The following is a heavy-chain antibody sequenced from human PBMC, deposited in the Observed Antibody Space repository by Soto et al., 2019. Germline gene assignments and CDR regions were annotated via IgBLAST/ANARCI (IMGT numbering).Heavy chain of an antibody. V-gene: IGHV1-46*03. J-gene: IGHJ3*02. CDR3: ARDEVVVVPAATRLDAFDI. D-gene: IGHD2-2*01. CDR1: GYTFTSYY. Sequence: ASVKVSCKEFGYTFTSYYMHWVRQAPGQGLEWMGIINPSGGSTSYAQKFQGRVTMTRDSSTSTVYMEPSSLRSEDTAVYYCARDEVVVVPAATRLDAFDIWGQGTMVTVSS. CDR2: INPSGGST.